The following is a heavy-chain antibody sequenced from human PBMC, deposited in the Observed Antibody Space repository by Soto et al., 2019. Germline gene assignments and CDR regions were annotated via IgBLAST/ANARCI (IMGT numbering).Heavy chain of an antibody. D-gene: IGHD1-26*01. CDR3: ARGGKSTNGMDV. J-gene: IGHJ6*02. CDR1: GVPIDQYY. V-gene: IGHV4-59*01. Sequence: SETLSLTCHVSGVPIDQYYWTWIRQSPGRGLEWIGYILHRGGTNYNPSLKSRVTISADVSESLVSLTMTSVTDADTAVYYCARGGKSTNGMDVWGQGTTVTVSS. CDR2: ILHRGGT.